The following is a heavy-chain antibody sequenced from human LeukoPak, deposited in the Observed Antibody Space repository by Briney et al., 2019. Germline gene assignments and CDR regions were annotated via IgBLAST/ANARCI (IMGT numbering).Heavy chain of an antibody. CDR3: ARDTPASSYGDYVDAFDI. V-gene: IGHV3-48*03. Sequence: PGGSLRLSCAASGFTFSSYEMNWVRQAPGKGLEWVSYISSSGSTIYYADSVKGRFTISRDNAKNSLYLQMNSLRAEDTAVYYCARDTPASSYGDYVDAFDIWGQGTMVTVSS. D-gene: IGHD4-17*01. J-gene: IGHJ3*02. CDR2: ISSSGSTI. CDR1: GFTFSSYE.